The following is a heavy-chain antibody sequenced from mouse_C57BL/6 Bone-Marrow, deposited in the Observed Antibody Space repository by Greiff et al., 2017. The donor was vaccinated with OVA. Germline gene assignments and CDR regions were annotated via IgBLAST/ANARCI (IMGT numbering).Heavy chain of an antibody. J-gene: IGHJ3*01. CDR2: INPGSGGT. CDR1: GYAFTNYL. D-gene: IGHD2-2*01. Sequence: VMLVESGAELVRPGTSVKVSCKASGYAFTNYLIEWVKQRPGQGLEWIGVINPGSGGTNYNEKFKGKATLTADKSSSTAYMQLSSLTSEDSAVYFCARYGYDGAWFAYWGQGTLVTVSA. CDR3: ARYGYDGAWFAY. V-gene: IGHV1-54*01.